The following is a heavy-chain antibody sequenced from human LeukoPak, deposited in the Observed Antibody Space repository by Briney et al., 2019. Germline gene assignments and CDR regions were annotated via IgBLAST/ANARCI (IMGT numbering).Heavy chain of an antibody. V-gene: IGHV1-46*01. CDR1: GYTFTSYY. CDR3: ARNKGSSSSPFDY. J-gene: IGHJ4*02. D-gene: IGHD6-6*01. Sequence: GASVKVSCKASGYTFTSYYMHWVRQAPGQGVEWMGIINPGGGSTSFAQQFQGRVTVTRDTSTSTVYMELSSLRSEDTAVYYCARNKGSSSSPFDYWGQGTLVTVSS. CDR2: INPGGGST.